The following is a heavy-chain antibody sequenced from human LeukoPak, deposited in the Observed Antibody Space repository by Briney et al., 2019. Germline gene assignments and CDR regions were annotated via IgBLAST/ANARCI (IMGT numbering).Heavy chain of an antibody. CDR3: ARAGGNYREYFDY. CDR1: GFTFSSYS. D-gene: IGHD1-7*01. J-gene: IGHJ4*02. CDR2: ISGSSSTI. V-gene: IGHV3-48*01. Sequence: GGSLRLSCAASGFTFSSYSMNWVRKAPGKGLEWGSYISGSSSTIYYADSVKGRFTISRDNGKNTLYLQMNSLRAEDTAVYYCARAGGNYREYFDYWGQGTLVTVSS.